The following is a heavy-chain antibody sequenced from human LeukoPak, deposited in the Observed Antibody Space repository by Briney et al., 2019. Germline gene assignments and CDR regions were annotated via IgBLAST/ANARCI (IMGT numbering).Heavy chain of an antibody. D-gene: IGHD3-3*01. Sequence: ASVKVSCKASGYTLTNYYMVWVRQAPGQGLEWMGIINPSSGTTNYAQKFQGRVTMTRDMSTSTVYMELSSLRSEDTAVYYCARGPHKRTYDRDNWFDPWGQGTLVTVSS. J-gene: IGHJ5*02. V-gene: IGHV1-46*01. CDR1: GYTLTNYY. CDR3: ARGPHKRTYDRDNWFDP. CDR2: INPSSGTT.